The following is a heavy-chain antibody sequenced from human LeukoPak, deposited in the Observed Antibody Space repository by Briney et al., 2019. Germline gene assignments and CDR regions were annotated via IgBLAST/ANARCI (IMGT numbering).Heavy chain of an antibody. CDR2: IYYSGST. D-gene: IGHD5-24*01. CDR1: GGSISSYY. Sequence: SETLSLTCTVSGGSISSYYWSRIRQPPGKGLEWIGYIYYSGSTNYNPSLKSRVTISVDTSKNQFSLKLSSVTAADTAVYYCARGRDPYWGQGTLVTVSS. V-gene: IGHV4-59*08. J-gene: IGHJ4*02. CDR3: ARGRDPY.